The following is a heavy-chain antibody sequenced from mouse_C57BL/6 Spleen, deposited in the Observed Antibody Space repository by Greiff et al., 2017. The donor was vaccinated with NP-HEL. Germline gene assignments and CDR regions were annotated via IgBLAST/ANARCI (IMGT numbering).Heavy chain of an antibody. J-gene: IGHJ4*01. CDR3: ARDLSGTNYAMDY. V-gene: IGHV5-16*01. CDR2: INYDGSST. CDR1: GFTFSDYY. Sequence: EVMLVESEGGLVQPGSSMKLSCTASGFTFSDYYMAWVRQVPEKGLEWVANINYDGSSTYYLDSLKSRFIISRDNAKNILYLQMSSLKSEDTATYYCARDLSGTNYAMDYWGQGTSVTVSS. D-gene: IGHD4-1*01.